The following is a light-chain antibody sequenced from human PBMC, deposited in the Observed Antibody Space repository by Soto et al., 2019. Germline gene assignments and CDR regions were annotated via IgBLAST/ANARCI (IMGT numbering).Light chain of an antibody. CDR2: GAS. CDR1: QSVSSN. Sequence: EIVITQSPATLFVSPGERATLSCRASQSVSSNLGWYQQKPGQAPRLLIYGASTRASGIPARFSGSGSGTEFTLTISSLQSEDFAIYYCQQFNKWPRTFGQGTKV. J-gene: IGKJ1*01. CDR3: QQFNKWPRT. V-gene: IGKV3-15*01.